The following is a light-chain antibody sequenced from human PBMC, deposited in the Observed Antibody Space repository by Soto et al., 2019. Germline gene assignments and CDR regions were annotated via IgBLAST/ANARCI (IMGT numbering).Light chain of an antibody. Sequence: SVLTQPPSASGTPGQRVTISCSGSRSNIESNYVYWYQQLPGSAPKLLIYRNDQRPSGVPDRFSGSKSGTSASLAISGLRSEDEADYYCAAWDDSLSALVFGGGTKLTVL. CDR2: RND. CDR1: RSNIESNY. V-gene: IGLV1-47*01. CDR3: AAWDDSLSALV. J-gene: IGLJ3*02.